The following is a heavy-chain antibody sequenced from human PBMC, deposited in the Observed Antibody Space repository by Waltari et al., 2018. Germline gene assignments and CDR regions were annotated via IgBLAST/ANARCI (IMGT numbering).Heavy chain of an antibody. Sequence: QVQLQESASGLVKPSQTLSLTCAVSGGSISSGGYSWSWIRQPPGKGLEWIGYIYYSGSTYYNPSLKRRVTISVDRSKNLFALKLGSVTAADTAVYYCARGLYGSGNSPYYYYYYMDVWGKGTTVTVSS. V-gene: IGHV4-30-2*01. CDR2: IYYSGST. CDR1: GGSISSGGYS. D-gene: IGHD3-10*01. J-gene: IGHJ6*03. CDR3: ARGLYGSGNSPYYYYYYMDV.